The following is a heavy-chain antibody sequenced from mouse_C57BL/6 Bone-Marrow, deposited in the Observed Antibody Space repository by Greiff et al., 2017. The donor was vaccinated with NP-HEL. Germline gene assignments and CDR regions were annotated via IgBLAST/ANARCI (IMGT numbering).Heavy chain of an antibody. CDR1: GFTFSDYY. CDR2: ISNGGGST. V-gene: IGHV5-12*01. CDR3: ARRAEGGFAY. Sequence: EVQGVESGGGLVQPGGSLKLSCAASGFTFSDYYMYWVRQTPEKRLEWVAYISNGGGSTYYPDTVKGRFTISRDNAKNTLYLQMSRLKSEDTAMYYCARRAEGGFAYWGQGTLVTVSA. J-gene: IGHJ3*01.